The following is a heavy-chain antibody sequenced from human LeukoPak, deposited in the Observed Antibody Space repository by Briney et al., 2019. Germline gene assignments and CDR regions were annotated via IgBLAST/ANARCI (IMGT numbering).Heavy chain of an antibody. J-gene: IGHJ1*01. CDR2: IFSGGSP. V-gene: IGHV3-53*01. CDR1: GFTVSDNY. D-gene: IGHD3/OR15-3a*01. Sequence: SGGSLRLSCAASGFTVSDNYMNWVRQAPGKGLEWVSVIFSGGSPYYADSVKGRFTISRDNSKNSLYLQMNSLRAEDTAVYYCARGRGLVTPAEYFQHWGQGTLVTVSS. CDR3: ARGRGLVTPAEYFQH.